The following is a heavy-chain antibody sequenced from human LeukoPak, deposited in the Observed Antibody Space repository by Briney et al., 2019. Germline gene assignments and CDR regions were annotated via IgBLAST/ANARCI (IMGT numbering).Heavy chain of an antibody. D-gene: IGHD4-17*01. J-gene: IGHJ4*02. CDR2: IFYSGTT. CDR1: GGSISSGGYY. CDR3: ARYGAPFDS. Sequence: SETLSLTCTVSGGSISSGGYYWSWIRQHPGKGLEFIGYIFYSGTTYYNPSLKSRVSISLDTSLNQFSLKVISVTAADTAVYYCARYGAPFDSWGQGTLVTVSS. V-gene: IGHV4-31*03.